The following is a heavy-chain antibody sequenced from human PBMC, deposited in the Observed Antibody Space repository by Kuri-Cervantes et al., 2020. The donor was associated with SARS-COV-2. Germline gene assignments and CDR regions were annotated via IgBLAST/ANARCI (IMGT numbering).Heavy chain of an antibody. Sequence: ESLKISCAVYGGSFSGYYWSWIRQPPGKGLEWIGEINHSGSTNYNPSLKSRVTISVDTPNNQFSLRLSSVTAADTAVYYCARRSAGCVLLCETGSGVNFDYWGQGTLVTVYS. D-gene: IGHD2-15*01. CDR1: GGSFSGYY. CDR3: ARRSAGCVLLCETGSGVNFDY. CDR2: INHSGST. V-gene: IGHV4-34*01. J-gene: IGHJ4*02.